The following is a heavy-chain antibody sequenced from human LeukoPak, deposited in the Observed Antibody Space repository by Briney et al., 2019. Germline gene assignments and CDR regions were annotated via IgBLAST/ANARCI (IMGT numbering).Heavy chain of an antibody. J-gene: IGHJ6*03. V-gene: IGHV1-69*05. D-gene: IGHD4-17*01. CDR3: ASNHYGDYVYYYYYMDV. CDR2: IIPIFGTA. Sequence: GASVKVSCKASGGTFSSYAISWVRQAPGQGLEWMGGIIPIFGTANYAQKFQGRVTITTDESTSTAYMELSSLRSEDTAVYYCASNHYGDYVYYYYYMDVWGKGTTVTVSS. CDR1: GGTFSSYA.